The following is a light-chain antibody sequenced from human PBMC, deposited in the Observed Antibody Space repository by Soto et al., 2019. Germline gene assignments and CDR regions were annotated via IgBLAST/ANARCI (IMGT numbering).Light chain of an antibody. Sequence: DIQMTQSPSTPSASVGDRVTITCRANQNVNKWLAWYQQKPGEAPTVLIYDASTLKGAVPSRFSGSGSGTEFTRTISSRQPDDFGFYDCQQDSRYSFTFGPGTKVEI. CDR1: QNVNKW. V-gene: IGKV1-5*01. CDR2: DAS. J-gene: IGKJ3*01. CDR3: QQDSRYSFT.